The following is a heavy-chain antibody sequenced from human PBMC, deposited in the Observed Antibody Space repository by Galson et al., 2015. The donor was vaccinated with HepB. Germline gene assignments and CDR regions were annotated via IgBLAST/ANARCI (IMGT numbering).Heavy chain of an antibody. J-gene: IGHJ3*02. CDR3: ARVAYCGGDCSGDAFDI. CDR2: IYYSGST. CDR1: GGSISSSNW. Sequence: ETLSLTCAVSGGSISSSNWWSWVRQPPGKGLEWIGYIYYSGSTNYNPSLKSRVTISVDTSKNQFSLKLSSVTAADTAVYYCARVAYCGGDCSGDAFDIWGQGTMVTVSS. D-gene: IGHD2-21*01. V-gene: IGHV4-4*02.